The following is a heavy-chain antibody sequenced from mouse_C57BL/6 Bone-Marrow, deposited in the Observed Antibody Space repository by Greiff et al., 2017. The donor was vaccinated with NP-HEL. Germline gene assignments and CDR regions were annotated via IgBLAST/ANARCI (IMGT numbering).Heavy chain of an antibody. CDR2: IYPGNSDT. Sequence: VQLQQSGTVLARPGASVKMSCKTSGYTFTSYWMHWVKQRPGQGLEWIGAIYPGNSDTSYNQKFKGKAKLTAVTSASTAYMELISLTNEDSAVYYCTKGVWLLYAYWGQGTLVTVSA. V-gene: IGHV1-5*01. J-gene: IGHJ3*01. CDR1: GYTFTSYW. CDR3: TKGVWLLYAY. D-gene: IGHD2-3*01.